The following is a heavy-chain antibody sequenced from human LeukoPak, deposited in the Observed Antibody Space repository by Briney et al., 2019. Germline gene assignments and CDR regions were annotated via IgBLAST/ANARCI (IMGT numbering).Heavy chain of an antibody. J-gene: IGHJ3*02. D-gene: IGHD2-2*01. Sequence: SETLPLTCAVYGGSFSGYYWSWIRQPPGKGLEWIGEINHSGSTNYNPSLKSRVTISVDTSKNQFSLKLSSVTAADTAVYYCVGYCSSTSCSDAFDIWGQGTMVTVSS. V-gene: IGHV4-34*01. CDR1: GGSFSGYY. CDR3: VGYCSSTSCSDAFDI. CDR2: INHSGST.